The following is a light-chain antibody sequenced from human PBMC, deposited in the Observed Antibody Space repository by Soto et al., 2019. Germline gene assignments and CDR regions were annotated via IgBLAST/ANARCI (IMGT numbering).Light chain of an antibody. CDR2: AAS. Sequence: DIQMTQSPSSLSASVGDRVTITCRASQSIANYLNWYQQRPGTAPKLLIFAASSLQSGVRSRLSGSGSGTDFTLTISSLQPEGFATYYSQELERYPSTFGGGTKGDIK. J-gene: IGKJ4*01. CDR1: QSIANY. V-gene: IGKV1-39*01. CDR3: QELERYPST.